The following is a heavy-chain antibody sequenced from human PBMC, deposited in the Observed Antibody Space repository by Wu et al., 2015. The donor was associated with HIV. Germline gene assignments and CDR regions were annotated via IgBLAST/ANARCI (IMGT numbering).Heavy chain of an antibody. J-gene: IGHJ4*02. V-gene: IGHV1-69*12. Sequence: QVQLVQSGAEVKKPGSSVKVSCKASGGTFSSYAISWVRQAPGQGLEWMGGIIPIFGTANYAQKFQGRVTITADESTSTAYMELSSLRSDDTAVYYCARGLYFSETGHFDSWGQGTPVTVPS. CDR3: ARGLYFSETGHFDS. CDR1: GGTFSSYA. CDR2: IIPIFGTA. D-gene: IGHD3-3*01.